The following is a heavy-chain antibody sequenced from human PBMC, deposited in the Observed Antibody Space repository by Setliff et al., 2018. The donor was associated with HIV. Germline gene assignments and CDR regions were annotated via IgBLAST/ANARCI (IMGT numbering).Heavy chain of an antibody. Sequence: SGPTLVNPTQTLTLTCSFSGFSLRTSGVAVGWIRQPPGKALEWLALIYWDDDKRYRSSLKSRLTITKDTSKNQVVLTMTNMDPVDTATYYCAHSLYCSSSNCSGLLFDYWGQGTLVTVSS. CDR3: AHSLYCSSSNCSGLLFDY. J-gene: IGHJ4*02. D-gene: IGHD2-2*01. V-gene: IGHV2-5*02. CDR2: IYWDDDK. CDR1: GFSLRTSGVA.